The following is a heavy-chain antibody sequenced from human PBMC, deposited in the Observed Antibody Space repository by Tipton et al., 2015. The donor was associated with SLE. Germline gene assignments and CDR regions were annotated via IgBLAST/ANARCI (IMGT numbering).Heavy chain of an antibody. CDR3: ARVVVTSQDWFDP. CDR1: GGSISSSSYY. V-gene: IGHV4-39*01. Sequence: LRLSCTVSGGSISSSSYYWGWIRQPPGKGLEWIGSIYYSGSTYYNPSLKSRVTISVDTSKNQFSLKMSSVTAADTAVYYCARVVVTSQDWFDPWGQGTLVTVSS. CDR2: IYYSGST. D-gene: IGHD4-23*01. J-gene: IGHJ5*02.